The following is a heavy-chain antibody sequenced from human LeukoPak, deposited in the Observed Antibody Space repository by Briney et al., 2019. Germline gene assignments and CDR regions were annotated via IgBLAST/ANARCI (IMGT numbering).Heavy chain of an antibody. Sequence: GGSLRLSCVDSGFTFSTYWMSWVRQAPGKGLEWVANIKQDGSEIYYVDSLKGRFTISRDNTKNSLYLQMNSLRAEDTAVYYCARDERITIFGVVGPWGQGTLVTVSS. CDR3: ARDERITIFGVVGP. J-gene: IGHJ5*02. CDR2: IKQDGSEI. V-gene: IGHV3-7*01. D-gene: IGHD3-3*01. CDR1: GFTFSTYW.